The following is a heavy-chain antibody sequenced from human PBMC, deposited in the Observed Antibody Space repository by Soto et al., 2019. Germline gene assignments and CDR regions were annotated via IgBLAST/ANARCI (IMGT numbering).Heavy chain of an antibody. CDR1: GYTFTSYG. D-gene: IGHD3-22*01. J-gene: IGHJ4*02. CDR3: ARDDTYYYASSGHKRGMDY. V-gene: IGHV1-18*04. Sequence: QAHLQQSGAEVKKPGASVKVSCMASGYTFTSYGISWVRQAPGQGLEWLGGISAYNSNTNYDQKFQGRVTLTRDTSTSTAYMEMRSLRSDATAVYYCARDDTYYYASSGHKRGMDYWGQGTLVTVSS. CDR2: ISAYNSNT.